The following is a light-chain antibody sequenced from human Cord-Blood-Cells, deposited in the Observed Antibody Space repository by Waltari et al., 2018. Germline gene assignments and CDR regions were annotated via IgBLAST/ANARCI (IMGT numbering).Light chain of an antibody. J-gene: IGLJ3*02. CDR3: NSRDSSGNHLRV. V-gene: IGLV3-19*01. CDR2: GKN. Sequence: SSELTQDPAVSVALGQTVRITCQGDSLRSYYASWYQQKSGQAPVLVSYGKNNRPSGTPDRFSGSSSGNTASLTITGAQAEDEADYYCNSRDSSGNHLRVFGGGTKLTVL. CDR1: SLRSYY.